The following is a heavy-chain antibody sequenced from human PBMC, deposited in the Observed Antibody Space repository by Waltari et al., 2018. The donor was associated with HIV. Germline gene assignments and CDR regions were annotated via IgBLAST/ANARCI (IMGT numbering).Heavy chain of an antibody. CDR1: GGSIRSDNLY. CDR2: VYYNVAT. Sequence: QLHLQESGPRLVKPSETLSLTCNVSGGSIRSDNLYWGWIRQAPGKGLAWIGSVYYNVATYYKPSLESRITISVDTSKNKFSLKLNSVTAADSAFYYCGRQVIKYSDSGYYTRWFDPWGQGTLVSVSS. CDR3: GRQVIKYSDSGYYTRWFDP. J-gene: IGHJ5*02. D-gene: IGHD3-3*01. V-gene: IGHV4-39*01.